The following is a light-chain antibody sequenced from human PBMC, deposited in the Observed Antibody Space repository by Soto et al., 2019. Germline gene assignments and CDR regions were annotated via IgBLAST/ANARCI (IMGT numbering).Light chain of an antibody. Sequence: SVLTQPPSVSAAPGQKVTISCSGRSSNIGNTYVSWYQQLPGTAPNLLIYDNNKRPSGIPDRFSDSKSGTSATLAITGLQTGDEADYYCGTWDSSLSAYVFGTGTKVTVL. CDR1: SSNIGNTY. CDR2: DNN. J-gene: IGLJ1*01. CDR3: GTWDSSLSAYV. V-gene: IGLV1-51*01.